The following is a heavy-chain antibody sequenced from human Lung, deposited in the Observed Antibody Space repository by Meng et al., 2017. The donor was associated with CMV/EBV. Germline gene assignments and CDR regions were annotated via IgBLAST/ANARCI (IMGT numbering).Heavy chain of an antibody. CDR1: GFPFSSYT. Sequence: SCAASGFPFSSYTMHWVRQAPGKGLEWVAIISYDGSSKNYADSVKGRFTVSRDNPKNTLYLEMTNLRAEDTAIYYCARDHLMYSSSSSLAAWGQGALVTVSS. D-gene: IGHD6-6*01. CDR3: ARDHLMYSSSSSLAA. CDR2: ISYDGSSK. J-gene: IGHJ4*02. V-gene: IGHV3-30*04.